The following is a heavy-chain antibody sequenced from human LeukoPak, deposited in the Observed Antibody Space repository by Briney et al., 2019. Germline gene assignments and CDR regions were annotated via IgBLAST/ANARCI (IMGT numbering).Heavy chain of an antibody. CDR2: INHSGST. J-gene: IGHJ4*02. V-gene: IGHV4-34*01. CDR3: ARAFRQRYFDWLRVGYFDY. D-gene: IGHD3-9*01. Sequence: ASETLSLTCAVYGGSFSGYYWSWIRQPPGKGLEWIGEINHSGSTNYNPSLKSRVTISVDTSKNQFSLKLSSVTAADTAVYYCARAFRQRYFDWLRVGYFDYWGQGTLVTVSS. CDR1: GGSFSGYY.